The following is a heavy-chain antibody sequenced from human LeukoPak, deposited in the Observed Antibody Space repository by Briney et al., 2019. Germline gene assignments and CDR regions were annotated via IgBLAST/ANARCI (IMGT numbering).Heavy chain of an antibody. Sequence: PSETLSLTCTVSGGSITTTSYFWAWIRQPPGGGLEWIASIYYSGTTYYNSSLKSRVTISVDTSKNQFSLKLSSVTAADTAVYYCAGNYYGSGSYYSEDRYWGQGTLVTVSS. CDR1: GGSITTTSYF. V-gene: IGHV4-39*07. CDR3: AGNYYGSGSYYSEDRY. CDR2: IYYSGTT. D-gene: IGHD3-10*01. J-gene: IGHJ4*02.